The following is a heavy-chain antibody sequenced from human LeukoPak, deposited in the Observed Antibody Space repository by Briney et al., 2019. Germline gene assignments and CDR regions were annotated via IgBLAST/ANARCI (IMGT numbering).Heavy chain of an antibody. D-gene: IGHD3-22*01. J-gene: IGHJ5*02. CDR3: ARDLGQYYDTSDNWFDP. Sequence: GGSLRLSCAASGFTFSRYGMSWVRQAPGKGLEWVSAISGSGGSTYYADSVQGRFTISRDNAKNSLYLQMNSLRAEDTAVYYCARDLGQYYDTSDNWFDPWGQGTLVTVSS. CDR1: GFTFSRYG. CDR2: ISGSGGST. V-gene: IGHV3-23*01.